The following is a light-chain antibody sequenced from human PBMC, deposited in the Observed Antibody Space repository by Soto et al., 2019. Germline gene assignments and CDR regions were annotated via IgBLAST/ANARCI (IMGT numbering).Light chain of an antibody. CDR2: DTS. CDR3: LLSYSGADV. J-gene: IGLJ1*01. CDR1: TGAVTSSHY. Sequence: QTVVTQEPSLTVSPGGTVTLTCGSSTGAVTSSHYPYWFQQTPGQAPRTLIYDTSNKRSWAPAPCSGSLLGGKAALTLSGAQPEDEAEYYCLLSYSGADVFGTGTKVTVL. V-gene: IGLV7-46*01.